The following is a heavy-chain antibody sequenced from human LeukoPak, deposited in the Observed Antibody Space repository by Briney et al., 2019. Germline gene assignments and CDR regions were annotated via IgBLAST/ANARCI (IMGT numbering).Heavy chain of an antibody. Sequence: SETLSLTCTVSGGSISSYYWSWIRQPPGKGLEWIGYIYYSGSTYYNPSLKSRVTISVDTSKNQFSLKLSPVTAADTAVYYCASGQSTRDYFGPVYYFDYWGQGTLVTVSS. CDR1: GGSISSYY. V-gene: IGHV4-59*06. D-gene: IGHD2/OR15-2a*01. CDR3: ASGQSTRDYFGPVYYFDY. J-gene: IGHJ4*02. CDR2: IYYSGST.